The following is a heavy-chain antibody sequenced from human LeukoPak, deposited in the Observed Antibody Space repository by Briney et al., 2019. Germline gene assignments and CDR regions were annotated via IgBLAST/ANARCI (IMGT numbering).Heavy chain of an antibody. CDR2: ISTYNGNT. D-gene: IGHD1-1*01. CDR1: GYTFTTYG. J-gene: IGHJ6*02. Sequence: ASVKVSCKASGYTFTTYGISWVRQAPGQGLEWMGWISTYNGNTNYAQELQGRVTMTPDTSTTTAYMELRSLRSDDTAVYFCARDNSLRNWNDRRGMDVWGQGTTVTVSS. V-gene: IGHV1-18*01. CDR3: ARDNSLRNWNDRRGMDV.